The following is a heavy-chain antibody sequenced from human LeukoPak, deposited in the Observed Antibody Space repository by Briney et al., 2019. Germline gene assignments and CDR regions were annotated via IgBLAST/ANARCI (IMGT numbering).Heavy chain of an antibody. CDR3: ARGLGGASYYMDV. CDR1: GGSISSFY. Sequence: SETLSLTCTVSGGSISSFYWSWVRQSAGKGLEWIGRVDTSGRTHYNPSLGGRGTMSLDTSKNQFSLNLRSVTVADTAVYYCARGLGGASYYMDVWGKGTTVTVSS. J-gene: IGHJ6*03. V-gene: IGHV4-4*07. D-gene: IGHD3-16*01. CDR2: VDTSGRT.